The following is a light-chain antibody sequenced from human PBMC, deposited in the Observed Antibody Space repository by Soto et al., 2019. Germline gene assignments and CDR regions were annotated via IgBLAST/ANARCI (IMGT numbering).Light chain of an antibody. CDR1: SSNIGSNY. Sequence: QLVLTQPPSASGTPGQRVTISCSGSSSNIGSNYVCWYQQLPGTAPKLLIYRNTQRPSGVPDRFSGSQSGTSASLAISGLRSEDEADYYCATWDGSLSGPVFGGGTKLTVL. CDR2: RNT. J-gene: IGLJ3*02. CDR3: ATWDGSLSGPV. V-gene: IGLV1-47*01.